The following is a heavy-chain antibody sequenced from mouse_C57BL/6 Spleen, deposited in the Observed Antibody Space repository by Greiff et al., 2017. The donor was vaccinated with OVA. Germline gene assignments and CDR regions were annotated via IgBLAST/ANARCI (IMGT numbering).Heavy chain of an antibody. CDR1: GYTFTSYW. Sequence: QVQLQQPGAELVKPGASVKLSCKASGYTFTSYWMHWVKQRPGQGLEWIGMIHPNSGSNNYNEKFKSKATLPVDKSSSTVYMQLSSLTSEDSAVYSCASTAQSTYGYWYFDVWGTGTTVTVSS. J-gene: IGHJ1*03. V-gene: IGHV1-64*01. CDR3: ASTAQSTYGYWYFDV. CDR2: IHPNSGSN. D-gene: IGHD3-2*02.